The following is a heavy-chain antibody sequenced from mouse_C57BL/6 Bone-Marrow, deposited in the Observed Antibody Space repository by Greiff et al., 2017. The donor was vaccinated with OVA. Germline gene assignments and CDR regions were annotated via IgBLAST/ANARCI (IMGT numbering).Heavy chain of an antibody. D-gene: IGHD1-1*01. Sequence: QVQLQQPGAELVRPGTSVKLSCKASGYTFTSYWMHWVKQRPGQGLEWIGVIDPSDSYTNYNQKFKGKATLTVDTSSSTAYMQLSSLTSEASAVYYCARDWHYGSLDYWGQGTTLTVSS. J-gene: IGHJ2*01. CDR3: ARDWHYGSLDY. V-gene: IGHV1-59*01. CDR1: GYTFTSYW. CDR2: IDPSDSYT.